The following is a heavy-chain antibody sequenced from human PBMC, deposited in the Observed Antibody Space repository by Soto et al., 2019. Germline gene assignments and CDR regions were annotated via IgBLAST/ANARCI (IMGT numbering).Heavy chain of an antibody. CDR2: IYYSGST. J-gene: IGHJ3*02. CDR1: GGSISSSSYY. CDR3: ARHVLGTMIFLLGAAFDI. Sequence: QLQLQESGPGLVKPSETLSLTCTVSGGSISSSSYYWGWIRQPPGKGLEWIGSIYYSGSTYYNPSLKSRVTISVDTSKNQFSLKLSSVTAADTAVYYCARHVLGTMIFLLGAAFDIWGQGTMVTVSS. V-gene: IGHV4-39*01. D-gene: IGHD3-22*01.